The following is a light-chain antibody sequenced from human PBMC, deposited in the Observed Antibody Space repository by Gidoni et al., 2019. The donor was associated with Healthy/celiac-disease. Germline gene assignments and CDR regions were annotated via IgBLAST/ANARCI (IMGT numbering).Light chain of an antibody. CDR1: QSISSW. CDR3: QQYNSYPLT. J-gene: IGKJ4*01. V-gene: IGKV1-5*03. Sequence: DIQMTQSPSTLSASVGDRVTITCRASQSISSWLAWYQQKPGKAPKLLIYKASSLESGVPSRFSGSVSVTEFTLTISNLQPDDFATYYCQQYNSYPLTFGGGTKVEIK. CDR2: KAS.